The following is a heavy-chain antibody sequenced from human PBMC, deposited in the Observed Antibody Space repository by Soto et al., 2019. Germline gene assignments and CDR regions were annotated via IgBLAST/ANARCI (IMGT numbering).Heavy chain of an antibody. Sequence: SQTLSLTCVGSGDTVSSNSVAWNWVRQSPSRGLEWLGRTYYRSRWYSDYAVSVRSRIDINADTSKNQVSLQLNSVTPEDTAVYYCARSEEDSDYYYGMDVWGQGTTVTVSS. CDR2: TYYRSRWYS. D-gene: IGHD2-15*01. V-gene: IGHV6-1*01. CDR1: GDTVSSNSVA. J-gene: IGHJ6*02. CDR3: ARSEEDSDYYYGMDV.